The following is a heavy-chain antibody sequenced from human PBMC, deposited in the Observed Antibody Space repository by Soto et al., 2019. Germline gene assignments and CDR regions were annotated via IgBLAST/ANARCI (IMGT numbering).Heavy chain of an antibody. V-gene: IGHV3-33*01. Sequence: QVQLVESGGGVVQPGRSLRLSCAASGFTFSNYGMQWVRQAPSKGLEWVAVILNDGSNRYHADSVKDRFTISRDNSKNTLYLQMNSLRAEDTAVYYCARDDEYSGNGMDVWGQGTPVTVS. CDR3: ARDDEYSGNGMDV. D-gene: IGHD3-10*01. J-gene: IGHJ6*02. CDR2: ILNDGSNR. CDR1: GFTFSNYG.